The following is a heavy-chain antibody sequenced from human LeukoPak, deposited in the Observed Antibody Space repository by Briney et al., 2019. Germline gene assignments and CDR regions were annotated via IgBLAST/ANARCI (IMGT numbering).Heavy chain of an antibody. CDR1: GFTFSSYW. CDR2: IKKDGSEK. V-gene: IGHV3-7*01. Sequence: PGGSLRLSCAASGFTFSSYWMSWVRQAPGKGLDWVANIKKDGSEKYYVDSVKGRFTISRDNAKTSLYLQMNSLRAEDTAVYYCAKDWARGVAAAATRSYYYMDVWGKGTTVTISS. D-gene: IGHD6-13*01. CDR3: AKDWARGVAAAATRSYYYMDV. J-gene: IGHJ6*03.